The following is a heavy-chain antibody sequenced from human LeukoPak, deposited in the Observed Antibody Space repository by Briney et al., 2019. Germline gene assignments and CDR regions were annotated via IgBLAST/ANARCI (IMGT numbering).Heavy chain of an antibody. CDR3: ASQAYYYYGMDV. V-gene: IGHV3-53*01. J-gene: IGHJ6*02. CDR1: GFTVSNNY. CDR2: IYSGDTT. Sequence: GGSLRLSCAVSGFTVSNNYMTWVRQAPGKGLEWVSVIYSGDTTYYADSVKGRFTISRDDLKNTLYLQMNSLRADDTAVYYCASQAYYYYGMDVWGQGATVTVSS.